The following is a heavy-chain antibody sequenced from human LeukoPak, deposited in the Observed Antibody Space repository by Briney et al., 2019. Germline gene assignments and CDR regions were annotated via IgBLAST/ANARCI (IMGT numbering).Heavy chain of an antibody. Sequence: GGSLRFSCAASGFTFSSYSMNCVRQAPGKGLEWVSSISTRSSYIYYTDSVKGRFTISRDNAKNSLHLQMNSLRAEDTALYYCARGSTGGYSGYDATRKYFDYWGQGTLVTVSS. CDR3: ARGSTGGYSGYDATRKYFDY. D-gene: IGHD5-12*01. CDR2: ISTRSSYI. CDR1: GFTFSSYS. V-gene: IGHV3-21*01. J-gene: IGHJ4*02.